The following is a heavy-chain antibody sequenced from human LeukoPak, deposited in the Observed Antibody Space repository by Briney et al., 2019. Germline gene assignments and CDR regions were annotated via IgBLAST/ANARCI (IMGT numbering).Heavy chain of an antibody. CDR1: GASFSSGDQY. CDR3: SRGLDSRKLGY. Sequence: SQTLSLTCTVSGASFSSGDQYWNWIRQSPGKGLEWIGSIHPSGTLYNNPSLESRVTMSMDTSKNQFSLNLNSVTAADTAVYFCSRGLDSRKLGYWGQGTLVSVSS. D-gene: IGHD3-22*01. CDR2: IHPSGTL. J-gene: IGHJ4*02. V-gene: IGHV4-31*03.